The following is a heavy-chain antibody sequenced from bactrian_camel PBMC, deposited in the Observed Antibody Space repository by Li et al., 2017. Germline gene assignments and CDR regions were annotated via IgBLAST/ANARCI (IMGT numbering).Heavy chain of an antibody. V-gene: IGHV3S67*01. Sequence: VQLVESGGGPVQAGGSLRLSCKMPKFIFSTYCMGWFRQGPGKEREGVATIDSDGTTVYAESVKGRFTISRDNDKNTAFLQMDSLKPEGTAMYYCGADYPGFHRPEGCDLDFPYKGQGTQVTV. CDR2: IDSDGTT. CDR1: KFIFSTYC. J-gene: IGHJ4*01. D-gene: IGHD5*01.